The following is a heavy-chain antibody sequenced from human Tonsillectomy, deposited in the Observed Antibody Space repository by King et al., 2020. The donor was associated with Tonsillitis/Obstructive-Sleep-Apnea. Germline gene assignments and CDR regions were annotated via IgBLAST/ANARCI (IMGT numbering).Heavy chain of an antibody. D-gene: IGHD2-2*01. CDR3: TTEGYCSSTSCYFFYYYYYMDV. CDR2: IKSKTDGGTT. CDR1: GFTFSNAW. V-gene: IGHV3-15*01. J-gene: IGHJ6*03. Sequence: VQLVESGGGLVKPGGSLRLSCAASGFTFSNAWMSWVRQAPGKGLEWVGRIKSKTDGGTTDYAAPVKGRFTISRYDSKNTLYLQMNSLKTEDTAVYYCTTEGYCSSTSCYFFYYYYYMDVWGKGTTVTVSS.